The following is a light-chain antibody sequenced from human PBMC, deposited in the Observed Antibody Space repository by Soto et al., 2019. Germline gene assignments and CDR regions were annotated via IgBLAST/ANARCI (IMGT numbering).Light chain of an antibody. J-gene: IGKJ1*01. CDR1: QSLRRS. CDR2: GAS. Sequence: ATMQSRANMSVSPGERANLSCRASQSLRRSVAWYQTKHGQAPRLRRDGASSRATSISDRFSGSGDGTDFTLPICSLQPEDVATYYGQQSYSTPPTFGQGTKVDIK. V-gene: IGKV3D-15*02. CDR3: QQSYSTPPT.